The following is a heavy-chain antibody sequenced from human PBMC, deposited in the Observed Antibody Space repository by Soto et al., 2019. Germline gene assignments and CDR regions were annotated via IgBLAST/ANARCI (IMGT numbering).Heavy chain of an antibody. CDR3: ARFVRSCSATTCSTRADV. CDR1: GGFVNSDTHS. CDR2: IYSGGSA. V-gene: IGHV4-61*01. Sequence: SETLSLTCTVSGGFVNSDTHSWSWIRQTPGKRLEWIGFIYSGGSAKNPSLRSRVTMSVDTSKNQFSLKLRSVIVADTAVYHCARFVRSCSATTCSTRADVWGQGITVTVSS. D-gene: IGHD2-2*01. J-gene: IGHJ6*02.